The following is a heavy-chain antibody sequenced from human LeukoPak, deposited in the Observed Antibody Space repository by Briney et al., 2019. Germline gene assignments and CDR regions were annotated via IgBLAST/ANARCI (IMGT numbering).Heavy chain of an antibody. Sequence: GGSLRLSCAASGFRLSTAWMNWVRQAPGKGLEWVARIKTKIEGDTTGYAAPVKGRFTISRDDSLNTLYLQMNSLRAEDTAVYYCARDPHHPGDPPEYYFDYWGQGTLVTVSS. CDR1: GFRLSTAW. J-gene: IGHJ4*02. CDR3: ARDPHHPGDPPEYYFDY. CDR2: IKTKIEGDTT. V-gene: IGHV3-15*01. D-gene: IGHD3-10*01.